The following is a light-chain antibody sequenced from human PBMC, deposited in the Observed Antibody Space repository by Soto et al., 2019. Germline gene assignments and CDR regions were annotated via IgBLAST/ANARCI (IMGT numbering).Light chain of an antibody. J-gene: IGKJ1*01. Sequence: DIQMTQSPSTLSASVGDRVTITCGASQSISSWLAWYQQKPGKAPKLLIYDASSLESGVPSRFSGSGSGTEFTLTISSLQPDDFATYYCQQYNSYSRTFGQGTKV. V-gene: IGKV1-5*01. CDR3: QQYNSYSRT. CDR2: DAS. CDR1: QSISSW.